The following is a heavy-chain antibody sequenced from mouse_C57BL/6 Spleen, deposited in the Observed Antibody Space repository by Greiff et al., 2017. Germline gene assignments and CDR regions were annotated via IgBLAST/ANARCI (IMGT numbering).Heavy chain of an antibody. Sequence: VQLQQPGAELVKPGASVKLSCKASGYTFTSYWMQWVKQRPGQGLEWIGEIDPSDSYTNYNQKFKGKATLTVDTSSSTAYMQLSSLTSEDSAVYYCARPIYSTRYFDVWGTGTTVTVSS. CDR3: ARPIYSTRYFDV. V-gene: IGHV1-50*01. J-gene: IGHJ1*03. CDR2: IDPSDSYT. CDR1: GYTFTSYW. D-gene: IGHD2-1*01.